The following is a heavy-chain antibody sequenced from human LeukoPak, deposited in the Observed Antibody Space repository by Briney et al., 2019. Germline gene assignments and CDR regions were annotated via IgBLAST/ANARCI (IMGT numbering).Heavy chain of an antibody. CDR3: ATAIAAAAPAGY. Sequence: ASVKVSCKASGYSFSSYGISWVRQAPGQGLEWMGWISPYNNNTIYAQKFQGRVTMTTDTTTAYMELRSLRSDDTAVYYCATAIAAAAPAGYWGQGTLVTVSS. D-gene: IGHD6-13*01. CDR1: GYSFSSYG. J-gene: IGHJ4*02. V-gene: IGHV1-18*01. CDR2: ISPYNNNT.